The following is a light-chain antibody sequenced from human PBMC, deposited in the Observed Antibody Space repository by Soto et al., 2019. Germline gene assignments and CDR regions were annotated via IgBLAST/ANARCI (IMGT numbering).Light chain of an antibody. CDR1: QSVSSSF. J-gene: IGKJ1*01. CDR2: GAS. Sequence: ETVLTQSPGTLSLARGERATLSCRASQSVSSSFLAWYQQRPGQAPRLLIYGASSRATGIPDRFSGSGSGTDFTLTISRLEPEDFAVYYCHQYGSSPWTFGQGTKVEIK. V-gene: IGKV3-20*01. CDR3: HQYGSSPWT.